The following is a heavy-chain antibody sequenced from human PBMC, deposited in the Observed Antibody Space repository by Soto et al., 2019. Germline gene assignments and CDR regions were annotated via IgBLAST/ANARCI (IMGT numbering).Heavy chain of an antibody. CDR2: IYYSGST. CDR3: ARANIAGRPLGLAGGFGP. D-gene: IGHD6-6*01. CDR1: GGSLSSYY. V-gene: IGHV4-59*01. J-gene: IGHJ5*02. Sequence: PSETLSLTCTVSGGSLSSYYLSWIRPTPGKGLEWIGYIYYSGSTNYNPSLKSRVTISVDTSKNQFSLKLSSVTAADTAVYYWARANIAGRPLGLAGGFGPWGQGTLVTVSS.